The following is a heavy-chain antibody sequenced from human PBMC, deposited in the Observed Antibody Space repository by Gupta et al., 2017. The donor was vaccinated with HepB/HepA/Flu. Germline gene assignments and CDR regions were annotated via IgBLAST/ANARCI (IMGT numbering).Heavy chain of an antibody. V-gene: IGHV3-33*01. Sequence: QVQLVESGGGVVQPGRSLRLSCAASGFTFSSYGMPWVRQAPGKGLEWVAVIWYDGSNTFYADSVKGRFTISRDNSKNTLYLQMNSLRAEDTAVYYCARRGDYGGNGYFDYWGQGTLVTVSS. J-gene: IGHJ4*02. CDR1: GFTFSSYG. CDR3: ARRGDYGGNGYFDY. CDR2: IWYDGSNT. D-gene: IGHD4-23*01.